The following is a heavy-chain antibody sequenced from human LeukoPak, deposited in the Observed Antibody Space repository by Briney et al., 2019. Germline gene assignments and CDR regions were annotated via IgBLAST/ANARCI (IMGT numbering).Heavy chain of an antibody. D-gene: IGHD3-10*01. Sequence: GGSLRLSCAASGFSVSHNYMSWVRQAPGKGLEWVSIIYSGGSTYYADSVKGRFTISRDNSKNTVHLQMNSLRDEDTAVYYCAKDHMVRGVNYFDYWGQGTLVTVSS. V-gene: IGHV3-53*01. CDR3: AKDHMVRGVNYFDY. CDR2: IYSGGST. CDR1: GFSVSHNY. J-gene: IGHJ4*02.